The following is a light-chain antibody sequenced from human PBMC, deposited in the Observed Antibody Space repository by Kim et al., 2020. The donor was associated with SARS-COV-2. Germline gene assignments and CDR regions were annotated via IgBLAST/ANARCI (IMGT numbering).Light chain of an antibody. J-gene: IGKJ4*01. V-gene: IGKV1-5*01. CDR3: QQYNSYPLT. Sequence: ASGGDRVTSTCRASQSISSWLAWYQQKPGKAPKLLIYDASSLESGVPSRFSGSGSGTEFTLTISSLQPDDFATYYCQQYNSYPLTFGGGTKVDIK. CDR2: DAS. CDR1: QSISSW.